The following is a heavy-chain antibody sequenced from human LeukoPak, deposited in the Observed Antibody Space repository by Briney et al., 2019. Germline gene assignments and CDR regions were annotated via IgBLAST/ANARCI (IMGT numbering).Heavy chain of an antibody. CDR1: GFTFDHYA. D-gene: IGHD6-13*01. J-gene: IGHJ3*02. V-gene: IGHV3-9*01. Sequence: GGSLRLSCTASGFTFDHYAMFWVRQAPGKGLEWVSGISWKSGIIGYVDSVKGRFTISRDNAKNSLYLQMNSLTAEDTALYYCAKCIAATWGAFDIWGQGTMVTVSS. CDR3: AKCIAATWGAFDI. CDR2: ISWKSGII.